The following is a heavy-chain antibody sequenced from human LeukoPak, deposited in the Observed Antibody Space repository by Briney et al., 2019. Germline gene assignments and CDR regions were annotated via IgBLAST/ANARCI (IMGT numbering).Heavy chain of an antibody. CDR3: ARDEGRRLRSLEWFSYFDY. Sequence: ASVKVSCKASGYTFTSYGISWVRQAPGQGLEWMGWISAYNGNTNYAQKLQGRVTMTTDTSTSTAYMELRSLRSDDTAVYYCARDEGRRLRSLEWFSYFDYWGQGTLVTVSS. CDR1: GYTFTSYG. V-gene: IGHV1-18*01. J-gene: IGHJ4*02. D-gene: IGHD3-3*01. CDR2: ISAYNGNT.